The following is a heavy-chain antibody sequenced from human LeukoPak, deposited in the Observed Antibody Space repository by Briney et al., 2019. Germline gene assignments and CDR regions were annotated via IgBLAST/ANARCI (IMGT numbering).Heavy chain of an antibody. V-gene: IGHV3-21*01. Sequence: GGSLRLSCAASGFTFSSYSMNWVRQAPGKGLEWVSSISSSSSYIYYADSVKGRFTISRDNAKNSLYLQMNSLRAEDTAVYYCARSRRDYYGSGSDHKYYYYMDVWGKGTTVTVSS. D-gene: IGHD3-10*01. CDR2: ISSSSSYI. CDR3: ARSRRDYYGSGSDHKYYYYMDV. J-gene: IGHJ6*03. CDR1: GFTFSSYS.